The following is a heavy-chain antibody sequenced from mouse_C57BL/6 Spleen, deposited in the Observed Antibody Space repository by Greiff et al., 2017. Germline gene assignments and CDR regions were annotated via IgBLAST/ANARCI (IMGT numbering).Heavy chain of an antibody. D-gene: IGHD2-5*01. CDR2: INYDGSST. CDR1: GFTFSDYY. V-gene: IGHV5-16*01. CDR3: AREYSNYEYAMDY. Sequence: EVKLMESEGGLVQPGSSMKLSCTASGFTFSDYYMAWVRQVPEKGLEWVANINYDGSSTYYLDSLKSRFIISRDNAKNILYLQMSSLKSEDTATYYCAREYSNYEYAMDYWGQGTSVTVSS. J-gene: IGHJ4*01.